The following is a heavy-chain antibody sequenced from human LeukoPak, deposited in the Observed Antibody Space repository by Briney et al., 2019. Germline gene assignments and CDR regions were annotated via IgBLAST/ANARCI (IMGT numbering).Heavy chain of an antibody. CDR3: VRNIGYQQFDD. Sequence: LSGGSLRLSCAASGITFSNYWMDWVHQAPGKGLEWVANINQDGSTKNYVDSVKGRFTLSRDNTKNSLYLQMSSLRAEDTAVHYCVRNIGYQQFDDWGQGTLVTVSS. D-gene: IGHD2/OR15-2a*01. J-gene: IGHJ4*02. CDR1: GITFSNYW. V-gene: IGHV3-7*01. CDR2: INQDGSTK.